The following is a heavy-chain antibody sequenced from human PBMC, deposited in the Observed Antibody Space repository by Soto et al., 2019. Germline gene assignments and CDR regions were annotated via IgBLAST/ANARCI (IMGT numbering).Heavy chain of an antibody. CDR3: ARQEEVYSGSYYIDY. CDR2: IYPGDSDT. V-gene: IGHV5-51*01. J-gene: IGHJ4*02. Sequence: GESLKISCKGSGYSFTSYWIGWVRQMPGKGLEWMGIIYPGDSDTRYSPSFQGQVTISADKSISTAYLQWSSLKASDTAMYYCARQEEVYSGSYYIDYRGQGPLGSGSS. D-gene: IGHD1-26*01. CDR1: GYSFTSYW.